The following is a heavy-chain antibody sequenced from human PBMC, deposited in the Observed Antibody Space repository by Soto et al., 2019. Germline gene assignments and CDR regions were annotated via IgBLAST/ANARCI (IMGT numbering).Heavy chain of an antibody. V-gene: IGHV3-21*01. CDR2: ISSSSSYI. CDR1: GFTFSSYS. CDR3: VRGRIAAAGAAFDI. J-gene: IGHJ3*02. Sequence: GGSLRLSCAASGFTFSSYSMNWVRQAPGKGLEWVSSISSSSSYIYYADSVKGRFTISRDNAKNSLYLQMNSLRAEDTAVYYCVRGRIAAAGAAFDIWGQGTMVTVSS. D-gene: IGHD6-13*01.